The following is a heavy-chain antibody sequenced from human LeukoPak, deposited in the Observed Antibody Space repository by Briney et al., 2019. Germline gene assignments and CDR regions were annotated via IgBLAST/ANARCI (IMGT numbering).Heavy chain of an antibody. V-gene: IGHV3-30*04. J-gene: IGHJ4*02. CDR2: ISSGSEK. D-gene: IGHD3-3*01. CDR3: ARDLELSAVYYFDP. Sequence: GGSLRLSCEASGFTFSIFPMHWVRQAPGKGLEWVALISSGSEKYYADSVKGRFTISRDNSKNMLYLQMNSLRADDTGVYYCARDLELSAVYYFDPWGQGTLVIVSS. CDR1: GFTFSIFP.